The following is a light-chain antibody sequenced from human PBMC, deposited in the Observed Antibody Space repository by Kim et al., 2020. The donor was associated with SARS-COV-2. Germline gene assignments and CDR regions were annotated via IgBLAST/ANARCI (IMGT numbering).Light chain of an antibody. CDR2: DVS. J-gene: IGKJ1*01. V-gene: IGKV1-5*01. CDR3: QQYDEYPWT. Sequence: SSVGERATITCRASKRSSSWLAWYQQKPGKAPKLLIYDVSNMESGGPSRFSGSIAGTEFILTISSLLPDDFANYYCQQYDEYPWTFGQGTKVDIK. CDR1: KRSSSW.